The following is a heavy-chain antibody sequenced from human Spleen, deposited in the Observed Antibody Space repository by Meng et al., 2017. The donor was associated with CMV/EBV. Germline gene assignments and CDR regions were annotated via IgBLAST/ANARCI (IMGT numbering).Heavy chain of an antibody. CDR3: ARLGQLNDAFDY. CDR1: GYTFTGYY. J-gene: IGHJ4*02. CDR2: INPNSGGT. D-gene: IGHD6-6*01. V-gene: IGHV1-2*02. Sequence: QVQLVQSGXEVKKXXXSVKVSCKASGYTFTGYYMHWVRQAPGQGLEWMGWINPNSGGTNYAQKFQGRVTMTRDTSISTAYMELSRLRSDDTAVYYCARLGQLNDAFDYWGQGTLVTVSA.